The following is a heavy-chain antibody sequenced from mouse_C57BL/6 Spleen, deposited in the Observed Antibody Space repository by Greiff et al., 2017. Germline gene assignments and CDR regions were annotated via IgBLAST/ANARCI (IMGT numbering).Heavy chain of an antibody. D-gene: IGHD3-1*01. CDR1: GYAFTNYL. CDR3: ARSGEGYEREADY. CDR2: INPGSGGT. V-gene: IGHV1-54*01. Sequence: QVQLKESGAELVRPGTSVKVSCKASGYAFTNYLIEWVKQRPGQGLEWIGVINPGSGGTNYNEKFKGKATLTADKSSSTAYMELSSLTSEDSAVYFCARSGEGYEREADYWGQGTTLTVSS. J-gene: IGHJ2*01.